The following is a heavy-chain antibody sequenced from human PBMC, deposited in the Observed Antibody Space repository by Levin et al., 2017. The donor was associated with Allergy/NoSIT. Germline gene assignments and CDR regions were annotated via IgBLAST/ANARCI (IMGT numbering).Heavy chain of an antibody. CDR2: IYYSGNT. V-gene: IGHV4-39*01. CDR1: GGSISSSSSY. J-gene: IGHJ3*02. CDR3: ARYPRGYNGQGDAFDI. Sequence: SQTLSLTCSDSGGSISSSSSYWGWIRQSPGKGLEWIGSIYYSGNTYYNSSLKSRVTISVDTSRNQFSLKLSSVSAADTAVYYCARYPRGYNGQGDAFDIWGQGTMVTVSS. D-gene: IGHD3-10*01.